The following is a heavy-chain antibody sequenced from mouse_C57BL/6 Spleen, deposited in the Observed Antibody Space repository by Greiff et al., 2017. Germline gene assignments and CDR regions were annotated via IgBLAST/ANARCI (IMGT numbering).Heavy chain of an antibody. CDR2: ISSGGSST. CDR3: ARRHYNYDDYYAMDY. CDR1: GFTFSSYG. D-gene: IGHD2-12*01. Sequence: DVKLVESGGDLVKPGGSLKLSCAASGFTFSSYGMSWVRQTPDKRLEWVATISSGGSSTYYPDSVKGRFTISRDNVKNTLYMQMCSLKSEDTAMYYCARRHYNYDDYYAMDYWGQGTSVTVSS. V-gene: IGHV5-6*02. J-gene: IGHJ4*01.